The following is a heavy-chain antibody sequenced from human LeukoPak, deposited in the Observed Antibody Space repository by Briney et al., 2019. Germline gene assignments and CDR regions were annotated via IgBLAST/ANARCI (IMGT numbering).Heavy chain of an antibody. V-gene: IGHV3-23*01. D-gene: IGHD6-19*01. CDR2: ISDSGSIT. CDR3: AKDARRTSGWYFFDY. Sequence: LTGGSLRVSCAASGFTFSSYAMSWVRQAPGKGLEWVSVISDSGSITYYADSVKGWFTISRDNSKNTLFLQMNSLRAEDTAVYYCAKDARRTSGWYFFDYWGQGTLVTVSS. CDR1: GFTFSSYA. J-gene: IGHJ4*02.